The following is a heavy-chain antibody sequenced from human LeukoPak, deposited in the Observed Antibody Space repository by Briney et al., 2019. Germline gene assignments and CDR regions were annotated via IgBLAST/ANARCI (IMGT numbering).Heavy chain of an antibody. J-gene: IGHJ4*02. CDR1: GFTFSSHG. D-gene: IGHD3-10*01. Sequence: GGSLRLSCAASGFTFSSHGMHWVRQAPGKGLEWVAVTSYDGSTKYYADSAKGRFNISRDNSRNTLYLQMNSLRVDDTAVYYCAKDATLFGDQYFDYWGQGTLVIVSS. CDR3: AKDATLFGDQYFDY. V-gene: IGHV3-30*18. CDR2: TSYDGSTK.